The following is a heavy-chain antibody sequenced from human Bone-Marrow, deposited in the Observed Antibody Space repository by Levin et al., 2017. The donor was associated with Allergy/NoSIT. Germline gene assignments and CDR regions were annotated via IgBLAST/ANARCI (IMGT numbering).Heavy chain of an antibody. V-gene: IGHV3-30-3*01. Sequence: GGSLRLSCAASGFTFSRYAMHWVRQAPGKGLEWLAVISYDGSSEDYADSVRGRFTISRDDSKNMVYLQMDTLSADDTAFYYCARDSIPADIVSTAYWGQGTQVTVSS. J-gene: IGHJ4*02. CDR2: ISYDGSSE. CDR3: ARDSIPADIVSTAY. D-gene: IGHD5/OR15-5a*01. CDR1: GFTFSRYA.